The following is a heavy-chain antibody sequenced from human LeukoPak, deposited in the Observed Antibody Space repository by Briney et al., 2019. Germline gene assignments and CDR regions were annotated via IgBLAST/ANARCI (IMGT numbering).Heavy chain of an antibody. CDR2: IFYSGST. CDR1: GGSISGYY. Sequence: PSETLSLTCTVPGGSISGYYSNWFRQPPGKRLEWFGYIFYSGSTNYSPSLKSRATISVDTSKNQVSLQLNSVTAADTAVYHCARDRGGNWYFDLWGRGTLVTVSS. CDR3: ARDRGGNWYFDL. D-gene: IGHD3-16*01. V-gene: IGHV4-59*01. J-gene: IGHJ2*01.